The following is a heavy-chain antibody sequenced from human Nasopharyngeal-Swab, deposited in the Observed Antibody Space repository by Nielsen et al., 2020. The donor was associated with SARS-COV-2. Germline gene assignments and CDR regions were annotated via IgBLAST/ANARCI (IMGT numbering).Heavy chain of an antibody. D-gene: IGHD6-19*01. V-gene: IGHV3-7*01. CDR1: GFTFSSYW. Sequence: GVLKISSAASGFTFSSYWMTWVRQAPGKGLEWVANINQDGSEKYYVDSVKGRFTISRDNAKNSLYLQVNSLRAEDTAVYYCARHSGWSFDYWGQGTLVTVSS. J-gene: IGHJ4*02. CDR2: INQDGSEK. CDR3: ARHSGWSFDY.